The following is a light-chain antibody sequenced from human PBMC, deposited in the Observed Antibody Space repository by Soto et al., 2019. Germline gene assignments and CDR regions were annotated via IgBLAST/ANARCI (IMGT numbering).Light chain of an antibody. CDR1: SSDIGGYNF. CDR2: DVT. J-gene: IGLJ3*02. V-gene: IGLV2-14*03. CDR3: SSYTTSSTLV. Sequence: QSALTQPASVSGSTGESITISCTGTSSDIGGYNFVSWYQQHPGKAPKLMIYDVTNRPPGLSDRFSGSKSGNTASLTISGLQAEDEADYYCSSYTTSSTLVFGGGTKLTV.